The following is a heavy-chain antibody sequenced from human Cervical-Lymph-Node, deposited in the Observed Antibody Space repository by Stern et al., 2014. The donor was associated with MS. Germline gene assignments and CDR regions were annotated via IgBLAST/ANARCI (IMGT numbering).Heavy chain of an antibody. CDR1: GFKFDDYA. J-gene: IGHJ4*02. V-gene: IGHV3-9*01. D-gene: IGHD3-22*01. CDR2: ISGNSGSI. CDR3: ANDLDSSGYYYATDY. Sequence: EVQLVESGGGLVQPGRSLRLSCAASGFKFDDYAMHWARQGPGKGLEWVSGISGNSGSIHSADSAKGRFIISRDNAKNSLYLQMNSLRVEDTALYYCANDLDSSGYYYATDYWGQGTLVTVSS.